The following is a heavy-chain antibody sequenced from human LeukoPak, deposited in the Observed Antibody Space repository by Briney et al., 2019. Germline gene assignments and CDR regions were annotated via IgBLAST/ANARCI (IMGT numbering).Heavy chain of an antibody. V-gene: IGHV4-59*01. CDR1: GGSISSYY. D-gene: IGHD3-3*01. CDR2: IYYSGST. J-gene: IGHJ6*03. CDR3: GRGITIFGVVINYYYMDV. Sequence: PSETLSLTCTVSGGSISSYYWSWIRQPPGKGLEWIGYIYYSGSTNYNPSLKSRVTISVDTSKNQFSLKLSSVTAADTAVYYCGRGITIFGVVINYYYMDVWGKGTTVTVSS.